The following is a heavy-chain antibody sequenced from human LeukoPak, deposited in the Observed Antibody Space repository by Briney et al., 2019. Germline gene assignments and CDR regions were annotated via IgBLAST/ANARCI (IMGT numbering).Heavy chain of an antibody. CDR2: IDYSAIT. D-gene: IGHD1-14*01. V-gene: IGHV4-59*01. J-gene: IGHJ6*02. CDR1: GGSMSPYY. CDR3: ARARSNYYGMDV. Sequence: SETLSLPCTVSGGSMSPYYWGWVRQPSGKGLEWIGYIDYSAITNYNPSLKSRVTITVETSKNQFSLKLSSVTAADTAVYYCARARSNYYGMDVWGQGTTVTVSS.